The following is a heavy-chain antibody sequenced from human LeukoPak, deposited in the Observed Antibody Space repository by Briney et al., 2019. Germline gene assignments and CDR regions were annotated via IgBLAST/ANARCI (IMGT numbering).Heavy chain of an antibody. J-gene: IGHJ4*02. V-gene: IGHV3-33*06. Sequence: PGRSLRLSCATSGFTFSHYGMHWVRQAPGKGLEWVAVIWNDGTDKYYGDSVKGQFTISRDNSKNTVYLQMNSLRVEDTAVYYCAKDAQRGFDFSNSLESWGQGTLVTVSS. D-gene: IGHD4-11*01. CDR1: GFTFSHYG. CDR2: IWNDGTDK. CDR3: AKDAQRGFDFSNSLES.